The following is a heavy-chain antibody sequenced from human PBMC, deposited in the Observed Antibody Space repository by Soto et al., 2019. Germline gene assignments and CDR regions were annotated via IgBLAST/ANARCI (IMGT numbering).Heavy chain of an antibody. Sequence: QVQLVQSGAEMKKPGASVRVSCKASGYIFTSYTMQWVRQAPGQGLEWMGWINPGNGKTKYSQKFQGRVTITRETSASTVFMELSSLTSKDTATYFCARVERHDSASGDNWFDPWGQGTRVIVS. CDR2: INPGNGKT. CDR1: GYIFTSYT. CDR3: ARVERHDSASGDNWFDP. D-gene: IGHD3-10*01. J-gene: IGHJ5*02. V-gene: IGHV1-3*01.